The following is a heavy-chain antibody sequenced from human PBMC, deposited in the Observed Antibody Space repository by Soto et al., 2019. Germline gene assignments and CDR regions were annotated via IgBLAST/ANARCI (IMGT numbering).Heavy chain of an antibody. CDR1: GFTFDDYA. CDR3: AKARNNHYNIGGAFDI. Sequence: EVQLVESGGGLVQPGRSLRLSCAASGFTFDDYAMHWVRQAPGKGLEWVSGISWNSGSIGYADSVKGRFTISRDNAKNSLYLQMNSLRAEDTALYYCAKARNNHYNIGGAFDIWGQGTMVTVSS. D-gene: IGHD1-1*01. J-gene: IGHJ3*02. CDR2: ISWNSGSI. V-gene: IGHV3-9*01.